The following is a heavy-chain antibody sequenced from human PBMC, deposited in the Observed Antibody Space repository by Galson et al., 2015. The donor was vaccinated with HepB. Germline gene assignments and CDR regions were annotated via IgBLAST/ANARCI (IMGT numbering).Heavy chain of an antibody. V-gene: IGHV3-7*03. CDR2: IKTDGRTK. Sequence: SLRLSCAASGFTFSNSWMGWVRQAPGKGLEWVANIKTDGRTKYYVDSVKGRFTVSRDNAKNLLFLQMNTLRAEDTAVYCCARHGVWDFDHWGQGTLVTVSS. CDR3: ARHGVWDFDH. D-gene: IGHD3-16*01. CDR1: GFTFSNSW. J-gene: IGHJ4*02.